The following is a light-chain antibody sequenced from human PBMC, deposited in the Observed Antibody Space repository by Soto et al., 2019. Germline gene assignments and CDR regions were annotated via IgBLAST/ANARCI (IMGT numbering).Light chain of an antibody. CDR1: QSISSW. J-gene: IGKJ2*01. Sequence: DIQMTQSPSTLSASVGDRVTITCRASQSISSWLAWYQQKPGKAPKLLIYKASSVESGVPSRFSGSGSGTEFTLTISSLQPDEFATYCCQQYNSYSYTLGQGTKQEIK. V-gene: IGKV1-5*03. CDR2: KAS. CDR3: QQYNSYSYT.